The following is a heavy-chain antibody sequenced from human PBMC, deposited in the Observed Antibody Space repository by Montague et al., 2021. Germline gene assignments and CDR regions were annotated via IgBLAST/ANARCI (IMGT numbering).Heavy chain of an antibody. CDR3: ATEGKLPGPDFDH. V-gene: IGHV3-72*01. J-gene: IGHJ4*02. CDR2: SRNKANSYTT. CDR1: GFSFSDYY. D-gene: IGHD1-7*01. Sequence: SLRLSCAASGFSFSDYYVDWVRQAPGKGLEWVGRSRNKANSYTTDYAASVKGRFTISRDESKDSPYLQMNSLKTDDTAVYYCATEGKLPGPDFDHWGQGTLVTVSS.